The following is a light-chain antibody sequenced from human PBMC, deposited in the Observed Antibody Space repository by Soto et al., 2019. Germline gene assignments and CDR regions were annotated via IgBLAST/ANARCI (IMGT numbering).Light chain of an antibody. J-gene: IGLJ2*01. CDR3: CSFTGTTIGV. CDR2: EVN. V-gene: IGLV2-8*01. CDR1: SSDVGRYNR. Sequence: QSALTQPPSASGSPGQSVTISCIGTSSDVGRYNRVSWYQHYPGKAPKLMIYEVNKRPSEVPDRFSGSKSGNTASLTVSGLQAEDEADYYCCSFTGTTIGVFGGGTQLTVL.